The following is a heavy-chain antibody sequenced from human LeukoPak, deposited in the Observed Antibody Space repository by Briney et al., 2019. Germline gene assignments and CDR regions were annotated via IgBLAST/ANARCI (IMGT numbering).Heavy chain of an antibody. V-gene: IGHV3-48*01. CDR2: ISSGGTTI. Sequence: PGGSLRLSCAASGFTFSSHSMNWVRQAPGKGLEWVSYISSGGTTIYYADSVKGRFTISRDNAKNSLYLQMNSLRAEDTAVYYFARESSGWNENYWGQGTLVTVSS. D-gene: IGHD1-1*01. CDR1: GFTFSSHS. CDR3: ARESSGWNENY. J-gene: IGHJ4*02.